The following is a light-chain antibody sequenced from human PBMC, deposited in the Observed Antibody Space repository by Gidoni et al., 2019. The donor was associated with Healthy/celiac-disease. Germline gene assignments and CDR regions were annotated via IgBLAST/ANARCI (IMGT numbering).Light chain of an antibody. CDR1: QGISNY. CDR3: QKYDSAPRT. Sequence: DIQMTQSPSSLSASVGDRVTITCRASQGISNYLAWYQQKPGKVPKLLIYTASTLHSGVPSRFSGSGSGTDFTLTISSLQPEDVATYDCQKYDSAPRTFGQGTKVEIK. CDR2: TAS. V-gene: IGKV1-27*01. J-gene: IGKJ1*01.